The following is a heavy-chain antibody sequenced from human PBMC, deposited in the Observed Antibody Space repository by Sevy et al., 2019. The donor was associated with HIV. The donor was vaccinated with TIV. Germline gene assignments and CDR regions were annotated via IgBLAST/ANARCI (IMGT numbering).Heavy chain of an antibody. V-gene: IGHV1-69*13. CDR1: GVTFNSYA. CDR3: TRGVTKRKGGGYDFDY. J-gene: IGHJ4*02. CDR2: IIPRFGTT. Sequence: ASVKVSCKASGVTFNSYAFHWVRQAPGQGLEWMGGIIPRFGTTDYAQKFQGRVTISGDESTSTVYMEQSSLRSEDTAVYYCTRGVTKRKGGGYDFDYWGQGTLVTVSS. D-gene: IGHD3-16*01.